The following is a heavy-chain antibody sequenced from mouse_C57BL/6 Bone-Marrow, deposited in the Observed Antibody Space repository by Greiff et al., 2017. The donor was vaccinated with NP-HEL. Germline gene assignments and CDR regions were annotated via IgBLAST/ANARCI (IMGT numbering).Heavy chain of an antibody. D-gene: IGHD4-1*01. Sequence: EVKLMESGGGLVQPGGSLKLSCAASGFTFSDYYMYWVRQTPEKRLEWVAYISNGGGSTYYPDTVKGRFTISRDNAKNTLYLQMSRLKSEDTAMYYCARHELTGTLDYWGQGTTLTVSS. J-gene: IGHJ2*01. CDR1: GFTFSDYY. CDR3: ARHELTGTLDY. CDR2: ISNGGGST. V-gene: IGHV5-12*01.